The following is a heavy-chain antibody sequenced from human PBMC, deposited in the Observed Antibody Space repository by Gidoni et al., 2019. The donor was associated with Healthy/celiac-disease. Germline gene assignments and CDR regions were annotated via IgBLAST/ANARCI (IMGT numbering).Heavy chain of an antibody. CDR3: ATQQLSDYYYGMDV. Sequence: QVQLQESGPGLVKPSETLSLTCTVSGGSISSYYWSWIRQPPGKGLEWIGYIYYSGSTNYNPSLKSRVTISVDTSKNQFSLKLSSVTAADTAVYYCATQQLSDYYYGMDVWGQGTTVTVSS. CDR1: GGSISSYY. V-gene: IGHV4-59*08. J-gene: IGHJ6*02. CDR2: IYYSGST. D-gene: IGHD6-13*01.